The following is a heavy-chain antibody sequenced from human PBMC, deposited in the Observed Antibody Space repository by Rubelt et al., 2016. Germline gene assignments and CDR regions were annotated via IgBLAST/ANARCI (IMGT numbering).Heavy chain of an antibody. J-gene: IGHJ4*02. CDR1: GFTLSSYW. Sequence: EVQLVESGGGLVQPGGSLRLSCAASGFTLSSYWMHWVRQAPGKGLVWVSILYSGSGTYYADSVKGRFTISRDTSKNTLYLQMNSLRAEDTAVYYCAAQASKYYFEYWGQGTLVTVSS. V-gene: IGHV3-66*04. CDR3: AAQASKYYFEY. CDR2: LYSGSGT.